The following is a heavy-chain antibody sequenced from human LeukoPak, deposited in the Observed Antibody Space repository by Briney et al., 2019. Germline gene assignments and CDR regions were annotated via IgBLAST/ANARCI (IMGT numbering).Heavy chain of an antibody. CDR3: ARQPPTVSYGMDV. CDR2: IYYSGST. V-gene: IGHV4-39*01. J-gene: IGHJ6*02. D-gene: IGHD4-17*01. Sequence: KPSETLSLTCTVSGGSISSSSYYWGCIRQPPGKGLEWIGNIYYSGSTYYNPSLKSRVTISVDTSKNQFSLKLSSVTAADAAVYYCARQPPTVSYGMDVWGQGTTVTVSS. CDR1: GGSISSSSYY.